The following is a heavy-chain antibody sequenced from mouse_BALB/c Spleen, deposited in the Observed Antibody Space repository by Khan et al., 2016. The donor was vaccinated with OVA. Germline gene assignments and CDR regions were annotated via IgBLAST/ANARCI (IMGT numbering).Heavy chain of an antibody. V-gene: IGHV5-12-1*01. D-gene: IGHD2-4*01. CDR3: TRHQATMITTSCYFDV. CDR1: GFAFSSYD. Sequence: EVQLQESGGALVKPGGSLKLSCAASGFAFSSYDMSWVRQTPGKRLDWVAHISSGGGSIYFPDTVKGRFTISRDNAKNTLYLQMGSLKSEDTAIYYCTRHQATMITTSCYFDVWGAGTTVTVSS. J-gene: IGHJ1*01. CDR2: ISSGGGSI.